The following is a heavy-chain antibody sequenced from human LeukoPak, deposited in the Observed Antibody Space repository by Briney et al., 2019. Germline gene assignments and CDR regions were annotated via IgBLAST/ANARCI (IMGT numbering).Heavy chain of an antibody. Sequence: GGSLRLSRAASGFTFSSYEMNWVRQAPGKGLEWVSYISSSGSTIYHADSVKGRFTISRDNAKNSLYLQMNSLRAEDTAVYYCARTYYYDSSGYPDYWGQGTLVTVSS. CDR3: ARTYYYDSSGYPDY. CDR1: GFTFSSYE. CDR2: ISSSGSTI. D-gene: IGHD3-22*01. J-gene: IGHJ4*02. V-gene: IGHV3-48*03.